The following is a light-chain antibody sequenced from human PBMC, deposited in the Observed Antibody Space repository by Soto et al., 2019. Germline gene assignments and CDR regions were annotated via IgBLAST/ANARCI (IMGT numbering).Light chain of an antibody. Sequence: QSVLTQPASVSGSPGQSITISCTGTSSDVGAHKFVSWFQQHPGKAPKLIMYEGSYRPSGVSNRFSGSTSGNTASLTILGLRSEDEAYYYCSPRTTNTTVVFGGGTKLTVL. V-gene: IGLV2-14*01. CDR3: SPRTTNTTVV. CDR2: EGS. J-gene: IGLJ2*01. CDR1: SSDVGAHKF.